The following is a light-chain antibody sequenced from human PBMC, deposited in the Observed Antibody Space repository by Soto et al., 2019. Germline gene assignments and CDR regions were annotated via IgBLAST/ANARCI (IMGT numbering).Light chain of an antibody. J-gene: IGLJ1*01. CDR1: SSDIGGFYY. Sequence: QSALTQPASVSGSPGQSITISCTGTSSDIGGFYYVSWYQHHPGKDPKLMIYQVSNRPSGVSNRFSGSKSGNTASLTISGLQAEDEADYYCSSYAGSSNVFGTGTKVTVL. CDR3: SSYAGSSNV. CDR2: QVS. V-gene: IGLV2-14*01.